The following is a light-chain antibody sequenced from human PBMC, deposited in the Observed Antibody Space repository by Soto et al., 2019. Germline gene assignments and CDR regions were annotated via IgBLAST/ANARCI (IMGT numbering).Light chain of an antibody. CDR1: SSDIGRYEF. V-gene: IGLV2-8*01. CDR3: CSYAGTQYYV. CDR2: EVT. Sequence: HSALTQPPSASGSLGQSVTISCTGTSSDIGRYEFVSWYQHHPGKAPKLIIYEVTERPSGVPDRFSGSKSGNTASLTVSGLQADDEADYFCCSYAGTQYYVFGTGTKVTV. J-gene: IGLJ1*01.